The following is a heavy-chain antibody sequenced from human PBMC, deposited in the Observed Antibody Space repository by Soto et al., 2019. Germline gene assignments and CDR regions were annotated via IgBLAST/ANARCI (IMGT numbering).Heavy chain of an antibody. V-gene: IGHV1-3*01. J-gene: IGHJ4*02. Sequence: QVQLVQSGAEVKKPGASVKVSCKASGYTFTTYSVHWVRQAPGQRLEWMGWINARNGNTKYSQKFQDRVTITRDTSASTAYMELSSLRSEDTTVYYCARGQGTYADYWGQGTLVSVSS. CDR2: INARNGNT. CDR1: GYTFTTYS. CDR3: ARGQGTYADY. D-gene: IGHD3-10*01.